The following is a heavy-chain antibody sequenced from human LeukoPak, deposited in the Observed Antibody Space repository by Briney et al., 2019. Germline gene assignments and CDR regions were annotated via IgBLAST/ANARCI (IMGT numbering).Heavy chain of an antibody. V-gene: IGHV3-33*01. Sequence: PGRSLRLSCAASGFTFSSYGMHWVRQAPGKGLEWVAVIWYDGSNKYHADSVKGRFTISRDNSKNTLYLQMNSLRAEDTAVYYCARSTTVVTPRGGFDYWGQGTLVTVSS. CDR3: ARSTTVVTPRGGFDY. J-gene: IGHJ4*02. CDR1: GFTFSSYG. D-gene: IGHD4-23*01. CDR2: IWYDGSNK.